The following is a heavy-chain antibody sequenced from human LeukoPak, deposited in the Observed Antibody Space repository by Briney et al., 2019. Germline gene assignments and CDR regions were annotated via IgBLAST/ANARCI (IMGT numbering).Heavy chain of an antibody. Sequence: TSETLSLTCTVSGGSISSYYWNWIRQPPGKGLEWIGYIYYSGSTNYNPSLKSRVTISVDTSKNQFSLKLSSVTAADTAVCYCARHSASRDGYYFDYWGQGALVTVSS. CDR3: ARHSASRDGYYFDY. J-gene: IGHJ4*02. CDR2: IYYSGST. D-gene: IGHD5-24*01. V-gene: IGHV4-59*08. CDR1: GGSISSYY.